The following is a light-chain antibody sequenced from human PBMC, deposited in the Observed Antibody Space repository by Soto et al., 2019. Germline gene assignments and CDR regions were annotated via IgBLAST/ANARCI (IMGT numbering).Light chain of an antibody. CDR3: ASWDDSLHAYV. Sequence: SVLTRPPSASGTPGRRVSVSCSGSISNIGNNPVNLYQRLPGRAPKLLIFTNSQRPSGVPDRVSGSKSGTSGSLAISGLQSEDEADYYCASWDDSLHAYVFGTGTKVTVL. CDR1: ISNIGNNP. V-gene: IGLV1-44*01. CDR2: TNS. J-gene: IGLJ1*01.